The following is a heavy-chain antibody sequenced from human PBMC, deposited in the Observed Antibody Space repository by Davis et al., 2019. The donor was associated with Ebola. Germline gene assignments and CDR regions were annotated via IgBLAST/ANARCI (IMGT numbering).Heavy chain of an antibody. Sequence: GESLKISCTDSVITFSSYAMTWVRQAPGKGLEWVSAISGSGGTTYYADSVKGRFTISRDNSKNTVHLQMNSLRAEDTALYYCAKSGLSFGVVKYHYGMDVWGKGTTVTVSS. D-gene: IGHD3-3*01. CDR2: ISGSGGTT. CDR3: AKSGLSFGVVKYHYGMDV. CDR1: VITFSSYA. V-gene: IGHV3-23*01. J-gene: IGHJ6*04.